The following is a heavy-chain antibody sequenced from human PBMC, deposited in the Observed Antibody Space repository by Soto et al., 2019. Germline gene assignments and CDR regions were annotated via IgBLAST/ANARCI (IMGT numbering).Heavy chain of an antibody. J-gene: IGHJ5*02. CDR1: GLTFSNYA. D-gene: IGHD3-10*01. Sequence: PGGSLRLSCAASGLTFSNYAMNWVRQAPGKGLEWVSVISDTGGSTYYADSVKGRFTISRDNSKNTLYLQMNSLRAEDTALYFCAKNSGWFNTWGQGALVTVSS. CDR3: AKNSGWFNT. V-gene: IGHV3-23*01. CDR2: ISDTGGST.